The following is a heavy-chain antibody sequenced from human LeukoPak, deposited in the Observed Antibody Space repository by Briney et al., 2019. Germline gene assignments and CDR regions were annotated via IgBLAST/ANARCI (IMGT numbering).Heavy chain of an antibody. Sequence: GGSLRLSCAASGFTFSSYAMHWVRQAPGKGLEWVAVISYDGSNKYYADSVKGRFTISRDNSKNTLYLQMNSLRAEDTAVYYCARDNLGYCSSTSCYKYFQHWGQGTLVTVSA. D-gene: IGHD2-2*02. J-gene: IGHJ1*01. CDR3: ARDNLGYCSSTSCYKYFQH. CDR1: GFTFSSYA. V-gene: IGHV3-30*01. CDR2: ISYDGSNK.